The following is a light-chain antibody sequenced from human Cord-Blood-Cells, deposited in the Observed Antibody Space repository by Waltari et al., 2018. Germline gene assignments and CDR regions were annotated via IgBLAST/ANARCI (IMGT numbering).Light chain of an antibody. Sequence: EIVMTQSPATLSVSPGERATLSCGASKRVSRKLAWYQQNPGQAPRLLVYGASTRATGIPARFSGSGSGTECTLTISILQSEDFAVYYGQPYNNWPLTFGGGTKVEIK. CDR2: GAS. CDR1: KRVSRK. V-gene: IGKV3-15*01. CDR3: QPYNNWPLT. J-gene: IGKJ4*01.